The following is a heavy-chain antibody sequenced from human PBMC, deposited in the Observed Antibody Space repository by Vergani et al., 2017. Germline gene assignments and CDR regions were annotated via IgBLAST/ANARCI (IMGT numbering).Heavy chain of an antibody. D-gene: IGHD6-13*01. Sequence: QLQLQESDPGLVKPSETLSLTCTVSGGPIRSTFYYWGWIRQPPGKGLEWIGTIYYSGSTYYNPSLKSRITISVDTSKNQFSLKLNPVTAADTAVYYCARHKEQLVPGNYYYYYYMDVWGKGTTVTVSS. V-gene: IGHV4-39*01. CDR1: GGPIRSTFYY. CDR2: IYYSGST. J-gene: IGHJ6*03. CDR3: ARHKEQLVPGNYYYYYYMDV.